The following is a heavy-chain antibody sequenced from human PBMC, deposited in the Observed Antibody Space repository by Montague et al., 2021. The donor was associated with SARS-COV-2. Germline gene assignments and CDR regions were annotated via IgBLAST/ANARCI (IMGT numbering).Heavy chain of an antibody. Sequence: SLRLSCAASGFTFSSYEMNWVRQAPGKGLEWVSYISSSGSTIYYXDPVKGRFTISRDNAKNSLYLQMNSLRAEDTAVYYCAREPRETGSDCYYDFWSGYFLPLCYYYYGMDVWGQGTTVTVSS. D-gene: IGHD3-3*01. J-gene: IGHJ6*02. V-gene: IGHV3-48*03. CDR3: AREPRETGSDCYYDFWSGYFLPLCYYYYGMDV. CDR1: GFTFSSYE. CDR2: ISSSGSTI.